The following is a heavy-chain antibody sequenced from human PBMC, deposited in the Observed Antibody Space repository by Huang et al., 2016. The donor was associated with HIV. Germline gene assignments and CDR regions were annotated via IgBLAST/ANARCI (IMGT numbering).Heavy chain of an antibody. CDR3: ARHREGPVAYYSGWGSHLNYMDV. CDR2: IYYKGST. V-gene: IGHV4-39*01. CDR1: GGSIRSSDYH. J-gene: IGHJ6*03. D-gene: IGHD3-10*01. Sequence: QLLLQESGPGLVKPSEALALTCAVSGGSIRSSDYHWGWIRQPPGKGLEWIGSIYYKGSTHYSRSLKSRVTIAVDTSKNLFFLNLTSMTAADTAVYYCARHREGPVAYYSGWGSHLNYMDVWGRGRTVVVSS.